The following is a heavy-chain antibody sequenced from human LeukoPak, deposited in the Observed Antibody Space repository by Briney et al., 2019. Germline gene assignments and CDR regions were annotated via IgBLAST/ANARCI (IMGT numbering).Heavy chain of an antibody. CDR2: INHSGST. CDR1: GGSFSGYY. CDR3: ARAEPSALLAFDI. D-gene: IGHD1-14*01. J-gene: IGHJ3*02. V-gene: IGHV4-34*01. Sequence: SETLSLTCAVYGGSFSGYYWSWIRQPPGKGLEWIGEINHSGSTNYNPSLKSRVTISVDTSKNQFSLKLRSVTAADTAVYYCARAEPSALLAFDIWGQGTMVTVSS.